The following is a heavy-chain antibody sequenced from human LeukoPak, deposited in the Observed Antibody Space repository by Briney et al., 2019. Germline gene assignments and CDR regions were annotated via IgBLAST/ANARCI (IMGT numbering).Heavy chain of an antibody. CDR3: AREWGGTDSSGWYGYTSNGWFDP. Sequence: ASVKVSCKASGYTFTSYDINWVRQATGQGLEWMGWMNANSGNRGYEQKFQGRVTMTRNTSINTAYMELSSLRSEDTAVYYCAREWGGTDSSGWYGYTSNGWFDPWGQGTLVTVSS. CDR2: MNANSGNR. D-gene: IGHD6-19*01. V-gene: IGHV1-8*01. CDR1: GYTFTSYD. J-gene: IGHJ5*02.